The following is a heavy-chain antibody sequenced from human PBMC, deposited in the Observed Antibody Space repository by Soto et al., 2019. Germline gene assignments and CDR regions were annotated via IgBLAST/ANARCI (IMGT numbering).Heavy chain of an antibody. V-gene: IGHV1-3*01. D-gene: IGHD3-22*01. Sequence: ASVKVSCKASVYTFANYGIYWVRQAPGQRLEWMGWINAGDGGTKYSENFQDRVTITRDTSASTVYLGLSSLSSEDTASYYCARTGHSGSYDFWGQGTLVTVSS. J-gene: IGHJ4*02. CDR2: INAGDGGT. CDR1: VYTFANYG. CDR3: ARTGHSGSYDF.